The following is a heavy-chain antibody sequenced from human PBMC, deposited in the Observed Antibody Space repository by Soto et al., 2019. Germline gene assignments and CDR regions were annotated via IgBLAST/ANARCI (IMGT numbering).Heavy chain of an antibody. CDR3: AREDTAMVTPDLYYYYYYGMDV. J-gene: IGHJ6*02. Sequence: GGSLRLSCAASGFTFSSYAMSWVRQAPGKGLEWVSYISSSSSTIYYADSVKGRFTISRDNAKNSLYLQMNSLRAEDTAVYYCAREDTAMVTPDLYYYYYYGMDVWGQGTTVTVSS. D-gene: IGHD5-18*01. CDR2: ISSSSSTI. V-gene: IGHV3-48*01. CDR1: GFTFSSYA.